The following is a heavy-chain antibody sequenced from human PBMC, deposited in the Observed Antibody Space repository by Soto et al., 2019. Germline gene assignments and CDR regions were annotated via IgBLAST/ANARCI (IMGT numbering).Heavy chain of an antibody. D-gene: IGHD2-15*01. J-gene: IGHJ4*02. CDR3: ARGGGYDSFDF. CDR2: IYYSGST. V-gene: IGHV4-59*02. Sequence: SETLSLTCTVSGGSVSSYYWSWIRQPPGKGLEWIGYIYYSGSTNYSPSLGSRVTISVDTSKNQFSLKLSSVTAADKAVYYCARGGGYDSFDFWGQGIQVTVSS. CDR1: GGSVSSYY.